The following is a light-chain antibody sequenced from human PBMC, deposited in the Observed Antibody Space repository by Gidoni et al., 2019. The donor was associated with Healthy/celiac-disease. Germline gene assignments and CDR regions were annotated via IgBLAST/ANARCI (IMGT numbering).Light chain of an antibody. J-gene: IGLJ2*01. CDR3: QVWDSSSDHPVV. V-gene: IGLV3-21*04. CDR2: YDS. CDR1: NIGSKS. Sequence: SYVLTQPPSVSVAPGKTARITCGGNNIGSKSVHWYQQNPGQAPVLVIYYDSDRPSGIPERFSGSNSGNTATLTISRVEAGDEADYYCQVWDSSSDHPVVFGGGTKLXV.